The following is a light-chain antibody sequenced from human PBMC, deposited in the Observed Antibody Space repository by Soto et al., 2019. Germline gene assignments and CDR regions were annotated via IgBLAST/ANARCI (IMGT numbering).Light chain of an antibody. CDR2: SAS. CDR1: QSVSSSY. J-gene: IGKJ4*01. CDR3: QQYGSSPLT. V-gene: IGKV3-20*01. Sequence: EIVLTQSPGTLSLSPGERATLACRASQSVSSSYLAWYQQKPGQAPRLLISSASTRATGIPDRFSGSGSGPDFTLSISRLEPEDFVVYYCQQYGSSPLTLGGGTKVEIK.